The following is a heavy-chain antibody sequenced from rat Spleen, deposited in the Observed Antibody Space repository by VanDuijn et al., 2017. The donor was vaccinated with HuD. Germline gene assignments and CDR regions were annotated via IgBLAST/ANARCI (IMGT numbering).Heavy chain of an antibody. CDR1: GFSLTSYN. D-gene: IGHD1-5*01. Sequence: QVRLKESGPGLVEPSQTLSLTCTVAGFSLTSYNVHWVRQPPGKGLEWMGVISSNGSTFYNSALKSRLSISRDTSKSQVYLKMNSLQSEDTAIYFCSRDEYRYNWGFGYWGQGTLVTVSS. CDR2: ISSNGST. J-gene: IGHJ3*01. V-gene: IGHV2-41*01. CDR3: SRDEYRYNWGFGY.